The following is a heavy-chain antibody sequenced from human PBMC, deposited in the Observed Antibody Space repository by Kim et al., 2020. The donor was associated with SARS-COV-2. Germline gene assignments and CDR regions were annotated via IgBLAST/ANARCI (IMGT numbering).Heavy chain of an antibody. CDR3: AKGFQYYYDSSVSNYYCGMAA. Sequence: GGSLRLSCAASGFTFSSYGMHWVRQAPDKGLVWVAVISYAGSNKYYADSVKGRFTISRDNSKNTLYLQMNSLRAEDTAVYYCAKGFQYYYDSSVSNYYCGMAAGGPGNTGTLS. D-gene: IGHD3-22*01. CDR1: GFTFSSYG. CDR2: ISYAGSNK. J-gene: IGHJ6*01. V-gene: IGHV3-30*18.